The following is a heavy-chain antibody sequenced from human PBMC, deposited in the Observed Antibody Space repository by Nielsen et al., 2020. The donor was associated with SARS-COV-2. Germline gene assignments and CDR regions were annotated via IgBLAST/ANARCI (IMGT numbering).Heavy chain of an antibody. CDR3: ARDRGGGGSGSYRY. V-gene: IGHV1-69*04. D-gene: IGHD3-10*01. Sequence: SVKVSCKASGGTFSSYAISWVRQAPGQGLEWMGRIIPILGIANYAQKFQGRVTITADNSTSTAYMGLSSLRSEDTAVYYCARDRGGGGSGSYRYWGQGTLVTVSS. CDR1: GGTFSSYA. J-gene: IGHJ4*02. CDR2: IIPILGIA.